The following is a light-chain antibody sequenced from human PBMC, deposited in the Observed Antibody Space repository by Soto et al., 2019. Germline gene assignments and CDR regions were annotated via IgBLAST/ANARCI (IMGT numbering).Light chain of an antibody. CDR2: SNN. V-gene: IGLV1-44*01. CDR3: AAWHDSLNGYV. J-gene: IGLJ1*01. Sequence: QSVLTQPPSASGTPGQRVTISCSGSSSNIGSNTVNWYQQLPGTAPKLLIYSNNQRPSGVPDLFSGPKSGTSASLAISGLQSEDEADYYCAAWHDSLNGYVFGTGTKLTVL. CDR1: SSNIGSNT.